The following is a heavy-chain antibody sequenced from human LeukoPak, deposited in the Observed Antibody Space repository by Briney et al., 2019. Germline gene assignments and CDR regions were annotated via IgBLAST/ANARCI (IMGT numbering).Heavy chain of an antibody. CDR1: GFTFSTYG. CDR3: AKDHKPYYDSSGYPGY. CDR2: ISGSGGST. V-gene: IGHV3-23*01. J-gene: IGHJ4*02. D-gene: IGHD3-22*01. Sequence: GGSLRLSCAASGFTFSTYGTSWVRQAPGKGLEWVSAISGSGGSTYYADSVKGRFTISRDNSKNTLYLQMNSLRAEDTAVYYCAKDHKPYYDSSGYPGYWGQGTLVTVSS.